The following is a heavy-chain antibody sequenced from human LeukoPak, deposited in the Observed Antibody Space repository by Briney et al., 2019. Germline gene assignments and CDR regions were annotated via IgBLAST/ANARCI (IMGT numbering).Heavy chain of an antibody. CDR2: ISSRGSTI. CDR1: GFTFSSYV. V-gene: IGHV3-48*03. Sequence: GGSLRLSCAASGFTFSSYVMHWVRQAPGKGLEWVSYISSRGSTIDYADSVKGRFTISRDNAKKSLYLQMNSLRAEDTAVYYCAREIRRFTYYYDSSGHDDAFDIWGQGTMVTVSS. J-gene: IGHJ3*02. CDR3: AREIRRFTYYYDSSGHDDAFDI. D-gene: IGHD3-22*01.